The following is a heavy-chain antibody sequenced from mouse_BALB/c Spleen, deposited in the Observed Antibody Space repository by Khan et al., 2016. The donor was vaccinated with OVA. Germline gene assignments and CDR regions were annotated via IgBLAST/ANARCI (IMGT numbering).Heavy chain of an antibody. CDR1: GYTFTSYW. CDR2: IFPGTGTT. CDR3: ARCYFGNYAFAY. V-gene: IGHV1S132*01. J-gene: IGHJ3*01. D-gene: IGHD2-1*01. Sequence: QVQLKQSGAELVKPGASVKLSCKTSGYTFTSYWIQWVKQRPGQGLGWIGQIFPGTGTTYYNENFKGKATLTVDTSSNTTCRQFSSLNSEDSAVYFCARCYFGNYAFAYWGQGTLVTVSP.